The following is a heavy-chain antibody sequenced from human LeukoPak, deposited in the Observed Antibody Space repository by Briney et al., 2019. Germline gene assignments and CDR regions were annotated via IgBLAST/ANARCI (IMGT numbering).Heavy chain of an antibody. Sequence: SETLSLTCAVYGGSFSGYYWSWIRQPPGKGLEWIGEINHSGSTNYKPSLKSRVTISVDTSKNQFSLKLRSVTAADTAVYYCARDPIVVIPAATGYFQHWGQGTLVTVSS. V-gene: IGHV4-34*01. J-gene: IGHJ1*01. D-gene: IGHD2-2*01. CDR2: INHSGST. CDR3: ARDPIVVIPAATGYFQH. CDR1: GGSFSGYY.